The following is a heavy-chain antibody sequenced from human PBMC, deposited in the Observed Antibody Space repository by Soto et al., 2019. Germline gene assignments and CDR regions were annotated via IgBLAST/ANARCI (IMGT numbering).Heavy chain of an antibody. V-gene: IGHV4-31*03. CDR3: AREVLPPYGSGSYGAPFDY. CDR2: IYYSGST. CDR1: GGSISSGGYY. J-gene: IGHJ4*02. D-gene: IGHD3-10*01. Sequence: TSETLSLTCTVSGGSISSGGYYWSWIRQHPGKGLEWIGYIYYSGSTYYNPSLKSRVTISVDTSKNQFSLKLSSVTAADTAVYYCAREVLPPYGSGSYGAPFDYWGQGTLVTVSS.